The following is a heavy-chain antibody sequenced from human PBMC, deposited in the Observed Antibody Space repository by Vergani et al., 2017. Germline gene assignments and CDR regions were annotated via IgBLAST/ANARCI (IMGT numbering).Heavy chain of an antibody. CDR2: IYYSGST. CDR3: DRVSRADRGVLDWFDS. Sequence: QVQLQESGPGLVKPSQTLSLTCTVSGGSISSGDYYWSWIRQPPGKGLEWIGYIYYSGSTYYNPSLNSRVTISVDTSKNQFSLKMSSVTAADTAVYYWDRVSRADRGVLDWFDSWGQGTLVTVSS. D-gene: IGHD3-10*01. CDR1: GGSISSGDYY. V-gene: IGHV4-30-4*01. J-gene: IGHJ5*01.